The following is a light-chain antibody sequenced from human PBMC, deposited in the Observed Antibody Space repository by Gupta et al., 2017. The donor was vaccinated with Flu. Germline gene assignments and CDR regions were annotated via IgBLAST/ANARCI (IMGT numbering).Light chain of an antibody. CDR3: QQDKAYVYT. Sequence: DIQMTQSPPPLSAFVGDRVTITCRASQSISSWLAWYQQKPGKAPKLLIYKASFLEGGVPSRFSGSGSGTEFTLTISSLEPDDTATYYCQQDKAYVYTCGEGTKVEIK. J-gene: IGKJ2*01. CDR1: QSISSW. V-gene: IGKV1-5*03. CDR2: KAS.